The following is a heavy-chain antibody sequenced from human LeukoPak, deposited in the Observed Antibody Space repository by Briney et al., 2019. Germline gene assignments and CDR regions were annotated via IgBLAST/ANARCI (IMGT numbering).Heavy chain of an antibody. V-gene: IGHV3-23*01. CDR1: GFTFDDYA. Sequence: PGGSLRLSCAASGFTFDDYAMHWVRQAPGKGLEWVSSITGSGGSTYYADSVKGRLTISRDNSKNTLYLQMNSLRAEDTALYYCARSTMTTSIDWFDPWGQGTLVTVSS. D-gene: IGHD4-17*01. J-gene: IGHJ5*02. CDR2: ITGSGGST. CDR3: ARSTMTTSIDWFDP.